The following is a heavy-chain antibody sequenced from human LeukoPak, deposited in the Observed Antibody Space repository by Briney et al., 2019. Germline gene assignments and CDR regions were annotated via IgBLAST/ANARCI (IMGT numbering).Heavy chain of an antibody. CDR2: IYYSGST. Sequence: SETLSLTCTVSGGSISSGDYYWSWIRQPPGKGLEWIGYIYYSGSTYYNPSLKSRVTILVDTSKNQFSLKLSSVTAADTAVYYCASLARGYCSGGSCYYFDYWGQGTLVTVSS. CDR1: GGSISSGDYY. D-gene: IGHD2-15*01. J-gene: IGHJ4*02. CDR3: ASLARGYCSGGSCYYFDY. V-gene: IGHV4-30-4*01.